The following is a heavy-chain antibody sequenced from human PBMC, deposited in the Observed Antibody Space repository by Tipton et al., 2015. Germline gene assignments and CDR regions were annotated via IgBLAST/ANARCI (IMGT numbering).Heavy chain of an antibody. CDR2: ITWNGGIT. CDR3: AKPRCGGDCEFGF. CDR1: GFTFSSYG. V-gene: IGHV3-43*01. D-gene: IGHD2-21*02. Sequence: SLRLSCATSGFTFSSYGMHWVRQAPGKGLEWVSLITWNGGITVYADSVKGRFTISRDNSKNSLYLQMNSLRSEDTALYYCAKPRCGGDCEFGFWGQGTLVTVSS. J-gene: IGHJ5*01.